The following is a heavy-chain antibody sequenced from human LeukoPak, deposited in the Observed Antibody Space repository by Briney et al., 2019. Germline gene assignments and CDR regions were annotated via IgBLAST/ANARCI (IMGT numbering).Heavy chain of an antibody. Sequence: GGSLRLSCAASGFTFSGHWMFWVRQAPGKGLEWVSSTNSDGSSRGYTDSVKGRFTVSRDNAKNSMYLQMNSLRVEDTAVYYCARSRQHYYESSGNYEIFNWYFDLWGRGTLVTVSS. CDR3: ARSRQHYYESSGNYEIFNWYFDL. J-gene: IGHJ2*01. CDR2: TNSDGSSR. D-gene: IGHD3-22*01. V-gene: IGHV3-74*01. CDR1: GFTFSGHW.